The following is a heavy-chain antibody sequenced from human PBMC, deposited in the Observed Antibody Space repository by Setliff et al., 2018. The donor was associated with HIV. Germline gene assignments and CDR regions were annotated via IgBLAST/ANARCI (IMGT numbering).Heavy chain of an antibody. CDR2: INHSGST. CDR3: ASDISPDDGYNRLHYFDY. J-gene: IGHJ4*02. Sequence: KPSETLSLTCAVYGGSFNGYSWTWIRQPPGKGLEWIGGINHSGSTNYNPSLKSRVTISVDTSKNQFSLKLTSVTAADTAFYYCASDISPDDGYNRLHYFDYWGQGTLVTVSS. CDR1: GGSFNGYS. D-gene: IGHD5-12*01. V-gene: IGHV4-34*01.